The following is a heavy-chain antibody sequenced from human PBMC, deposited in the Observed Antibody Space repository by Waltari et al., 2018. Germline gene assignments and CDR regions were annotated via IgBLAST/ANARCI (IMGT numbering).Heavy chain of an antibody. Sequence: QLQLQESGPGLVTPSETLSLTCTVSGGSISSSSYYWGWIRQPPGKGLEWIGSIYYSGSTYYNPSLKSRVTISVDTSKNQFSLKLSSVTAADTAVYYCARLGGGLRSYYYYYMDVWGKGTTVTVSS. J-gene: IGHJ6*03. V-gene: IGHV4-39*01. CDR3: ARLGGGLRSYYYYYMDV. D-gene: IGHD5-12*01. CDR1: GGSISSSSYY. CDR2: IYYSGST.